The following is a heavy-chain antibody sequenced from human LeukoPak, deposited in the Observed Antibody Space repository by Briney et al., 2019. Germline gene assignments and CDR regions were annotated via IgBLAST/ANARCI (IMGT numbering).Heavy chain of an antibody. CDR3: ARARCSGGGCFYNFDY. J-gene: IGHJ4*02. CDR1: GFSFRTLA. Sequence: GGSLRLSCLVSGFSFRTLAMHWVRQAPGKGLEWVSSLSSSSTYVYYADSVKGRFTISRDNAKNSLYLQMNSLRAEDTAVYYCARARCSGGGCFYNFDYWGQGSLVTVSS. D-gene: IGHD2-15*01. V-gene: IGHV3-21*01. CDR2: LSSSSTYV.